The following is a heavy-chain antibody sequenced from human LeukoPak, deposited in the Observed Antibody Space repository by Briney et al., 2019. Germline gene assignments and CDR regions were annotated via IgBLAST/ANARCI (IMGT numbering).Heavy chain of an antibody. V-gene: IGHV3-30*18. CDR3: AKLTRIAVAGTDFDY. D-gene: IGHD6-19*01. J-gene: IGHJ4*02. Sequence: GGSLRLSCAASGFTFSSYGMHWVRQAPGKGLEWVAVISYDGSNKYYADSVKGRFTVSRDSSKNTLYLQMNSLRAEDTAVYYCAKLTRIAVAGTDFDYWGQGTLVTVSS. CDR2: ISYDGSNK. CDR1: GFTFSSYG.